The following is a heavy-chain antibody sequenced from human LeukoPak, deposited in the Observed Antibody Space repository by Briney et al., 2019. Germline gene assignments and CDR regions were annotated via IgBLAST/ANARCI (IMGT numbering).Heavy chain of an antibody. D-gene: IGHD3-22*01. CDR2: ISGSGGST. V-gene: IGHV3-23*01. CDR1: GFTFSSYA. Sequence: PGGSLRLSCAASGFTFSSYAMSWVRQAPGKGLEWVPAISGSGGSTYYADSVKGRFTISRDNSKNTLYLQMNSLRAEDTAVYYCAKDPSSGYYRSFDYWGQGTLVTVSS. CDR3: AKDPSSGYYRSFDY. J-gene: IGHJ4*02.